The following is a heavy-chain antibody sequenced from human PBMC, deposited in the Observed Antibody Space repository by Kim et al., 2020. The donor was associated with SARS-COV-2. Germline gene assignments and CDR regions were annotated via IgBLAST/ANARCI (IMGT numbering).Heavy chain of an antibody. CDR2: IYYSGST. J-gene: IGHJ5*02. CDR1: GGSISSYY. V-gene: IGHV4-59*01. Sequence: SETLSLTCTVSGGSISSYYWSWIRQPPGKGLEWIGYIYYSGSTNYNPSLKSRVTISVDTSKNQFSLKLSSVTAADMAVYYCASHYYDSSGYLAFDPWGQGTLVTVSS. CDR3: ASHYYDSSGYLAFDP. D-gene: IGHD3-22*01.